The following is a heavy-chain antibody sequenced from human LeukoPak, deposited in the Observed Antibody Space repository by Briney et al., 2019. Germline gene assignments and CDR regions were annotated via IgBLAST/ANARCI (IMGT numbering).Heavy chain of an antibody. Sequence: SETLSLTRTVSGGSISSYYWSWIRQPPGKGLEWIGYIYYSGSTNYNPSLKSRVTISVDTSKNQFSLKLSSVTAADTAVYYCARLAGLRSVWGQGTLVTVSS. CDR1: GGSISSYY. CDR3: ARLAGLRSV. CDR2: IYYSGST. D-gene: IGHD5-12*01. V-gene: IGHV4-59*08. J-gene: IGHJ4*02.